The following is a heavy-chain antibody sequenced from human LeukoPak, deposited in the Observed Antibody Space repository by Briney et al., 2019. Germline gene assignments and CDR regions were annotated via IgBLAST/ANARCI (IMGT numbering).Heavy chain of an antibody. V-gene: IGHV3-13*01. CDR1: GFTFSRCD. CDR2: ISSAGDT. J-gene: IGHJ6*02. Sequence: GGSLRLSCAASGFTFSRCDMHWVRQVTGEGREGVSAISSAGDTDYPGSVTGRGNGSREDAKHSVYLQMNSLSAGDTAVYSCATDISGGYDGLDVWGQGTTVTVSS. D-gene: IGHD2-15*01. CDR3: ATDISGGYDGLDV.